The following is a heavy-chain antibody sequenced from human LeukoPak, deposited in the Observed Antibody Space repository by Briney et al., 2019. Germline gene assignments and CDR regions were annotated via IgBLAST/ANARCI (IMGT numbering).Heavy chain of an antibody. CDR1: GGSFSGYY. V-gene: IGHV4-34*01. D-gene: IGHD2/OR15-2a*01. CDR3: ARRLLLLGHYGMDV. CDR2: INHSGST. Sequence: SETLSLTCAVYGGSFSGYYWSWIRQPPGKGLERIGEINHSGSTNYNPSLKSRVTISADTSKNQFSLKLSSVTAADTAVYYCARRLLLLGHYGMDVWGQGTTVTVSS. J-gene: IGHJ6*02.